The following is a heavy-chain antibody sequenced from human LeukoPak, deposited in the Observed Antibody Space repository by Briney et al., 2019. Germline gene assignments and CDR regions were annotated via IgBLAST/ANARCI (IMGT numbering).Heavy chain of an antibody. CDR3: ARVSAAAGQIYEP. D-gene: IGHD6-13*01. V-gene: IGHV1-69*04. J-gene: IGHJ5*02. CDR1: GGTFSSYA. Sequence: SVKVSCKASGGTFSSYAISWVRQAPGQGLEWMGRIIPILGIANYAQKFQGRVTITADKSTSTAYMELSSLRSEDTAVYYCARVSAAAGQIYEPWGQGTLVTVSS. CDR2: IIPILGIA.